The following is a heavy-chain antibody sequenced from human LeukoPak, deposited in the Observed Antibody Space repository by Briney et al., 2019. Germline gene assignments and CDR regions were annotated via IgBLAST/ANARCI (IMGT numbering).Heavy chain of an antibody. J-gene: IGHJ6*02. V-gene: IGHV3-48*03. D-gene: IGHD3-9*01. CDR3: ARASRLDYHYGMDV. CDR1: GFIFSRDA. Sequence: PGGSLRLSCAASGFIFSRDAMNWVRQAPGKGLEWVSYIDTSGGDIHYADSVKGRFTISRDNAKNSVYLQMYSLRVEDTAVYYCARASRLDYHYGMDVWGQGTTVTVSS. CDR2: IDTSGGDI.